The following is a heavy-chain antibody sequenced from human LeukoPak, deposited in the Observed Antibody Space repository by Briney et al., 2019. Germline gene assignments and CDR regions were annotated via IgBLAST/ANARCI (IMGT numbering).Heavy chain of an antibody. V-gene: IGHV4-34*01. D-gene: IGHD5-12*01. CDR2: INHSGST. J-gene: IGHJ4*02. CDR3: ARTTRRMWWLRFDY. CDR1: GGSFSGYY. Sequence: SETLSLTCAVYGGSFSGYYWSWIRQPPGKGLEWIGEINHSGSTNYNPSLTSRVTISVDTSKNQFSLKLSSVTAADTAVYYCARTTRRMWWLRFDYWGQGTLVSVSS.